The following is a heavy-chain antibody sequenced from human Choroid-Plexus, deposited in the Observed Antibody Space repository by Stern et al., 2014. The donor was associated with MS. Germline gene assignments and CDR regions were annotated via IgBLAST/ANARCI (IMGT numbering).Heavy chain of an antibody. CDR1: GFTLSDHY. J-gene: IGHJ4*02. CDR2: IGNKANSYTT. V-gene: IGHV3-72*01. D-gene: IGHD6-19*01. CDR3: VRVSGSSGSDF. Sequence: EMQLVESGGGLVQPGGSLRLSCVASGFTLSDHYMDWVRQAPGKGLEWVGRIGNKANSYTTQYAASVKGRFVISRDDSKNSLYQQMNSLKSEDTAVYYCVRVSGSSGSDFWGQGTLVSVSS.